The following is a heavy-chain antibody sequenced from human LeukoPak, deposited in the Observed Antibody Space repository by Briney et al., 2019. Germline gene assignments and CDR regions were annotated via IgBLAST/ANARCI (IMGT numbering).Heavy chain of an antibody. CDR3: ARAVVVPAARIYYFDY. J-gene: IGHJ4*02. CDR2: INHSGST. Sequence: SETLSLTCAVYGGSFSGYYWSWIRQPPGKGLEWIGEINHSGSTNYNPSLKSRVTISVDTSKNQFSLKLSSVTAADTAVYYCARAVVVPAARIYYFDYWGQGTLVTVPS. CDR1: GGSFSGYY. D-gene: IGHD2-2*01. V-gene: IGHV4-34*01.